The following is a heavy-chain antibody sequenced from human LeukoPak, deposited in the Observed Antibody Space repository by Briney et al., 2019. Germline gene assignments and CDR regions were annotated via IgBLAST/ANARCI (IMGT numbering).Heavy chain of an antibody. V-gene: IGHV1-2*07. Sequence: ASVKVSCKASGYTFTAYYMHWVRQAPGQGLEWMGWINPNGGGTIYAHEFQGRVTMTRDTSISTAYMELSRLRSDDTAVYYCARELVVVPAAIRRYYYYGMDVWGQGTTVTVSS. CDR1: GYTFTAYY. CDR2: INPNGGGT. D-gene: IGHD2-2*02. CDR3: ARELVVVPAAIRRYYYYGMDV. J-gene: IGHJ6*02.